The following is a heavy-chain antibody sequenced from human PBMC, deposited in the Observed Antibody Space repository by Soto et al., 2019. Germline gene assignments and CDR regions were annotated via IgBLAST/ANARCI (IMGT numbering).Heavy chain of an antibody. Sequence: PGGSLRLSCTASGFTFSSDGMHWGRQAPGKGLEWVAVISYDGSNKYYADSVKRRFTIPRDNSKNTLYLQMNSLRAEDTAVYYCAKAVNRYYDILTGYYTEHYYYYGMDVWGQGTTVTVSS. CDR3: AKAVNRYYDILTGYYTEHYYYYGMDV. CDR1: GFTFSSDG. CDR2: ISYDGSNK. D-gene: IGHD3-9*01. V-gene: IGHV3-30*18. J-gene: IGHJ6*02.